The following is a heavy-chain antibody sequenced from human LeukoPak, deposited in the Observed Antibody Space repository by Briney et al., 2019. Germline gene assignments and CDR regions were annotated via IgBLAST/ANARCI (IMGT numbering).Heavy chain of an antibody. Sequence: SEALSLTCTVSGYSISSGYYWAWMRPPPGKGLEWIGSINHSGSTYYNPSLKSRVTVSVDTSKNQVSLRLSSVTAADTAVYYCARVCSSGRCLDYWGQGTLVTVSS. V-gene: IGHV4-38-2*02. CDR2: INHSGST. CDR1: GYSISSGYY. CDR3: ARVCSSGRCLDY. D-gene: IGHD2-15*01. J-gene: IGHJ4*02.